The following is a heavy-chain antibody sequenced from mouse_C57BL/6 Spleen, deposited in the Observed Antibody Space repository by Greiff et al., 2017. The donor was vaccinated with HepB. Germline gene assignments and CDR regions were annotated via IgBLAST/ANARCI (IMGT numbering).Heavy chain of an antibody. J-gene: IGHJ1*03. CDR1: GFTFSDDG. CDR3: ARWGSGKDWYFDG. Sequence: DVKLVESGGGLVKPGGSLKLSCAASGFTFSDDGMHWVRQAPEKGLEWVAYISSGSSTIYYADTVKGRFTISRDNAKNTLFLQMTSLRSEDTAMYYCARWGSGKDWYFDGWGTGATVTVSS. D-gene: IGHD1-1*01. CDR2: ISSGSSTI. V-gene: IGHV5-17*01.